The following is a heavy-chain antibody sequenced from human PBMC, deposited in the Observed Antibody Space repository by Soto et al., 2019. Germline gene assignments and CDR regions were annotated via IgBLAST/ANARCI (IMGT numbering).Heavy chain of an antibody. CDR2: IIPMFGTA. CDR1: GGTFGSYV. Sequence: SVKVSCKASGGTFGSYVISWVRQAPGHGLEWMGNIIPMFGTANYAQNFQGRVTITADESTSTAYMELSSLRSEDTALYYCARDHGDILTGPFDYWGQGTLVTVSS. J-gene: IGHJ4*02. V-gene: IGHV1-69*13. D-gene: IGHD3-9*01. CDR3: ARDHGDILTGPFDY.